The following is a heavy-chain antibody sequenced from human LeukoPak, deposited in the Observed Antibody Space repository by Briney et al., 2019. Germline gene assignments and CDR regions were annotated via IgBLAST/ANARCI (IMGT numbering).Heavy chain of an antibody. D-gene: IGHD3-22*01. CDR1: GFTFSSYG. CDR3: ARRRSYYDSSGYSHDAFDI. Sequence: PGGSLRLSCAASGFTFSSYGMHWVRQAPGKGLEWVAFIRYDGSNKYYADSVKGRFTISSDNSKNTLYLQMNSLRAEDTAVYYCARRRSYYDSSGYSHDAFDIWGQGTMVTVSS. J-gene: IGHJ3*02. V-gene: IGHV3-30*02. CDR2: IRYDGSNK.